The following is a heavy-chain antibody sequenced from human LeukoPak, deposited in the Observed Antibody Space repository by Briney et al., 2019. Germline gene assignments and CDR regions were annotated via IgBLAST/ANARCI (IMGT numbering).Heavy chain of an antibody. Sequence: GGPLRLSCAASGFTFSSYSMNWVRQAPGKGLEWVSSISSSSSYIYYADSVKGRFTISRDNAKNSLYLQMNSLRAEDTAVYYCARVKSDYGDYDYWGQGTLVTVSS. CDR3: ARVKSDYGDYDY. J-gene: IGHJ4*02. V-gene: IGHV3-21*01. CDR1: GFTFSSYS. CDR2: ISSSSSYI. D-gene: IGHD4-17*01.